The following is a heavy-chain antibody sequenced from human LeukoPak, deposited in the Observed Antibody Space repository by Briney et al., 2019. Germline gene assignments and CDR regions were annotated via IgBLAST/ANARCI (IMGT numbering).Heavy chain of an antibody. V-gene: IGHV3-74*01. CDR2: INNDGSSI. D-gene: IGHD1-14*01. CDR3: VRDRPHNWFDP. J-gene: IGHJ5*02. Sequence: GGSLRLSCAASGFTFTNYWMHWVRQVPGKGLEWVSRINNDGSSITYADSVRGRFTTSRDNAKSMVYLQMNSLRPEDTAVYYCVRDRPHNWFDPWGQGTLVAVSA. CDR1: GFTFTNYW.